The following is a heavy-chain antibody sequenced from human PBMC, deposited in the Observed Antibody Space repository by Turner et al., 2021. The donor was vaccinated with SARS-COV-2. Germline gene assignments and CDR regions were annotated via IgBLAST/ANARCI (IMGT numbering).Heavy chain of an antibody. V-gene: IGHV3-33*01. CDR1: GFTFSSYG. Sequence: QVQLVESGGGVVQLGRSLRLPCAASGFTFSSYGMHWVRQAPGKGLEWVAVIWYDGSNKYYADSVKGRFTISRDNSKNTLYLQMNSLRAEDTAVYYCARDGGYSGYAYFDYWGQGTLVTVSS. D-gene: IGHD5-12*01. CDR2: IWYDGSNK. J-gene: IGHJ4*02. CDR3: ARDGGYSGYAYFDY.